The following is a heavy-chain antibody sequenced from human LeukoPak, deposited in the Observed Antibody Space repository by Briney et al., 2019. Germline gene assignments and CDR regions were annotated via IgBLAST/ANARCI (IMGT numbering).Heavy chain of an antibody. CDR3: ARHNRGGDWDY. J-gene: IGHJ4*02. D-gene: IGHD3-16*01. CDR2: IKQAGSEK. Sequence: GGSLRLSCAASGFTFSAYWMSWVRQAPGKGLKWVANIKQAGSEKDYVVSVKGRFTISRDNSKNSLYLQMNSLSVEDTAIYYCARHNRGGDWDYWGQGTLVTVSS. CDR1: GFTFSAYW. V-gene: IGHV3-7*01.